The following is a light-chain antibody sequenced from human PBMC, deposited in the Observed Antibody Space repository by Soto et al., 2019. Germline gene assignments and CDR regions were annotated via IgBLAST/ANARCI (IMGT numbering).Light chain of an antibody. CDR3: RQYGSSPRT. Sequence: EIVLTQSPGTLSLSPGERATLSCWASQSVPSSRVDWYQQKPGQAPRLLIYGASSRATGTPYRFSGSGSGTDFTLTISRLEPEDFAVYYCRQYGSSPRTFGQGTKLEI. V-gene: IGKV3-20*01. CDR1: QSVPSSR. CDR2: GAS. J-gene: IGKJ2*01.